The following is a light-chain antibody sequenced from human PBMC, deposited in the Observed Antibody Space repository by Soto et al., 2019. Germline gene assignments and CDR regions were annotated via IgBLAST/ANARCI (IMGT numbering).Light chain of an antibody. CDR2: DAF. CDR3: QQRTNWPPYT. J-gene: IGKJ2*01. V-gene: IGKV3-11*01. CDR1: QDISKY. Sequence: EIVLTQSPATLSLSPGERATLSCRASQDISKYLAWYQQKPGQAPRLLIYDAFNRATGIPDRFSGSGSGTDFTLTISSLEPEDFAVYYCQQRTNWPPYTFGQGTKLEIK.